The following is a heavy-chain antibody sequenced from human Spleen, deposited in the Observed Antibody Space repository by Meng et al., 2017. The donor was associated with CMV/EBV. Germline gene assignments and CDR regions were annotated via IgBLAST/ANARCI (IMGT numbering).Heavy chain of an antibody. CDR1: FSHIA. CDR2: ISSDGTKK. Sequence: FSHIAMAWVRQAPGKGLEWVTVISSDGTKKYYADSVKGRFTISRDNSKNTLFLQMNNLRAEDTSMYYCARDRSDFWSGSRSDALDIWGQGTMVTVSS. J-gene: IGHJ3*02. CDR3: ARDRSDFWSGSRSDALDI. V-gene: IGHV3-30-3*01. D-gene: IGHD3-3*01.